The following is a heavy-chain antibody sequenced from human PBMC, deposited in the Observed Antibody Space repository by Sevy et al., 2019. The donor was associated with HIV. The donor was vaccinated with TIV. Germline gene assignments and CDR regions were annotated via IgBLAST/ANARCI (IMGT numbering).Heavy chain of an antibody. CDR1: GFSLTTSD. V-gene: IGHV3-30*02. D-gene: IGHD2-8*01. J-gene: IGHJ6*02. CDR2: VRNDGSNK. CDR3: ARGRKTTEEWLEELDYYYGLDV. Sequence: GGSLRLSCAASGFSLTTSDMHWVRQAPGKGLEWVAYVRNDGSNKYYADSVRDRFTISRDSPKNTLYLQMNSLRDEDTAIYYCARGRKTTEEWLEELDYYYGLDVWPRDHGHRLL.